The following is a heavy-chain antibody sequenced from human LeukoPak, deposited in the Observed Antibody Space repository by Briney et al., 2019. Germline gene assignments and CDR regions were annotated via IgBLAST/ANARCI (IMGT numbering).Heavy chain of an antibody. J-gene: IGHJ4*02. Sequence: ASVKVSCKVSGYTLTELSMHWVRQAPGKGLGWMGGFDPEDGETIYAQKFQGRVTMTEDTSTDTAYMELSSLRSEDTAVYYCATASPSGSYEGYFDYWGQGTLVTVSS. CDR1: GYTLTELS. V-gene: IGHV1-24*01. D-gene: IGHD1-26*01. CDR2: FDPEDGET. CDR3: ATASPSGSYEGYFDY.